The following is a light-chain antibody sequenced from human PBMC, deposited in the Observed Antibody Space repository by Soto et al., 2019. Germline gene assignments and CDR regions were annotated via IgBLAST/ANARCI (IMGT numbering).Light chain of an antibody. CDR2: GAS. Sequence: EIVMTQSPATLSVSPGERATLSCRASQSVNSHLAWYQQKPGQAPRLLIYGASTRASGIPARFSGSGSGTEFTLSTSSLESPAFAVYYCQQYNNRPSYTFGQGTKVETK. J-gene: IGKJ1*01. CDR1: QSVNSH. CDR3: QQYNNRPSYT. V-gene: IGKV3-15*01.